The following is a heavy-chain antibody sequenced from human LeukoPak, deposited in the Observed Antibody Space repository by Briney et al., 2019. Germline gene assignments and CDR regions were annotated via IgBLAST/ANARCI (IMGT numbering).Heavy chain of an antibody. Sequence: ASVEVSCKASGYSFTSYYIHWVRLAPGQGLEWMGVINPSGGSTRYAQKFQDRVTMTRDMSTSTVYMELSSLRSEDTAVYYCAREGVSGSYLGYWGQGTLVTVSS. CDR3: AREGVSGSYLGY. D-gene: IGHD1-26*01. V-gene: IGHV1-46*01. J-gene: IGHJ4*02. CDR1: GYSFTSYY. CDR2: INPSGGST.